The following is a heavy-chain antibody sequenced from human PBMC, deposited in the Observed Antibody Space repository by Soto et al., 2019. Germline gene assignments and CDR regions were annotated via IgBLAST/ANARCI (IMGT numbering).Heavy chain of an antibody. CDR1: GGTFSSYT. V-gene: IGHV1-69*04. J-gene: IGHJ4*02. D-gene: IGHD3-10*01. CDR3: ARDPPFDGGIFYREGGAPLGNFNY. Sequence: SVKVSCKASGGTFSSYTISWVRQAPGQGLEWMGRIIPILGIANYAQKFQGRVTITADKSTSTAYMELSSLRSEDTAVYYCARDPPFDGGIFYREGGAPLGNFNYWGQETRFTFS. CDR2: IIPILGIA.